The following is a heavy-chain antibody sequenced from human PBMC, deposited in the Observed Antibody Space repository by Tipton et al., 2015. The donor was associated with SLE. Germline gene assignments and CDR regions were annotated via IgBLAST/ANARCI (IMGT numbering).Heavy chain of an antibody. J-gene: IGHJ2*01. V-gene: IGHV4-59*04. Sequence: LRLSCTVSGGSMSSLYWSWIRQPPGKGLEWIGRIYYTGSTHYNPSLKSRVTMSVDTSKNQFSLRLSSATAADTALYYCASLGMDYYFDLWGRGTLVTVSS. D-gene: IGHD7-27*01. CDR1: GGSMSSLY. CDR2: IYYTGST. CDR3: ASLGMDYYFDL.